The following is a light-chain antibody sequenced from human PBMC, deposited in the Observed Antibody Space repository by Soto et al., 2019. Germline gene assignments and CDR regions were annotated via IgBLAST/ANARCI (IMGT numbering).Light chain of an antibody. CDR1: QSINNY. Sequence: DIQMTQSPSSLSASLGDRVTITCRASQSINNYLNWYQQEEGKAPKLLIYAATSLQSGVPSWFSSSGSGTDFTLIISSLPPGDFATYYCQQSYNSPYTFGLGTKLEIK. CDR2: AAT. J-gene: IGKJ2*01. CDR3: QQSYNSPYT. V-gene: IGKV1-39*01.